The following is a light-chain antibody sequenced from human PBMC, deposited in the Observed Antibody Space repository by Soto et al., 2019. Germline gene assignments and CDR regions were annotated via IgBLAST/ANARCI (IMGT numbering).Light chain of an antibody. CDR1: RSNIGSNT. J-gene: IGLJ1*01. CDR2: SNN. V-gene: IGLV1-44*01. Sequence: QSVLTQPPSASGTPGQRVTISCSGSRSNIGSNTVTWYQQLPGTAPKLLIYSNNQRPSGVPDRFSGSKSGTSASLAISGLQSEYEADYYCAAWDDSLNGYVFGTGTKLTVL. CDR3: AAWDDSLNGYV.